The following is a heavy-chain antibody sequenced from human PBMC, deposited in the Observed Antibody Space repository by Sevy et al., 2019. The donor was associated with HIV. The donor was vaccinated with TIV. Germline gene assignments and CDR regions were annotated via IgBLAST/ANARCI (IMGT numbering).Heavy chain of an antibody. CDR3: AKDFENMITFGGVIVNYFDY. Sequence: GGSLRLSCAASGFTFSSYAMSWVRQAPGKGLEWVSAISGSGGSTYYADSVKGRFTISRDNSKNTLYLQMNSLRAEDTAVYYCAKDFENMITFGGVIVNYFDYWGQGTLVTVSS. J-gene: IGHJ4*02. V-gene: IGHV3-23*01. CDR2: ISGSGGST. CDR1: GFTFSSYA. D-gene: IGHD3-16*02.